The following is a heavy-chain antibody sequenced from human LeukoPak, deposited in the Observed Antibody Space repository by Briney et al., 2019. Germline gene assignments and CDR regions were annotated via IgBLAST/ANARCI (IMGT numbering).Heavy chain of an antibody. V-gene: IGHV3-48*04. CDR3: ARAVVLRFLEWSGPQPYYGMDV. CDR2: ISSSSSTI. J-gene: IGHJ6*02. CDR1: GFTFSSYS. Sequence: PGGSLRLSCAASGFTFSSYSMNWVRQAPGKGLEWVSYISSSSSTIYYADSVKGRFTISRDNAKNSLYLQMNSLRAEDTAVYYCARAVVLRFLEWSGPQPYYGMDVWGQGTTVTVSS. D-gene: IGHD3-3*01.